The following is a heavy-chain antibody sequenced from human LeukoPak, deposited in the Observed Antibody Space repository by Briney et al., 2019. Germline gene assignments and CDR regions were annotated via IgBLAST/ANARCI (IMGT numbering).Heavy chain of an antibody. Sequence: GGSLRLSCAASGFTFSSYAMSWVRQAPGKGLEWVSAISGSGGSTYYADSVKGRFTIPRDNSKNTLYLQMNSLRAEDTAVYYCAKELGYCSGGSCPFDYWGQGTLVTVSS. CDR3: AKELGYCSGGSCPFDY. J-gene: IGHJ4*02. V-gene: IGHV3-23*01. D-gene: IGHD2-15*01. CDR1: GFTFSSYA. CDR2: ISGSGGST.